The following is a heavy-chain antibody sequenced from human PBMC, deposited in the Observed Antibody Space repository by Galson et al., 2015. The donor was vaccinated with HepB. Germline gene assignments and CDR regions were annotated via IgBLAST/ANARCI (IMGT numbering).Heavy chain of an antibody. V-gene: IGHV1-18*04. CDR1: GYTFTSYG. CDR2: ISAYNGNT. CDR3: SLGAMVRGVIIIDY. D-gene: IGHD3-10*01. J-gene: IGHJ4*02. Sequence: SVKVSCKASGYTFTSYGISWVRQAPGQGLEWMGWISAYNGNTNYAQKLQGRVTMTTDTSTSTACMELRSLRSDDTAVYYCSLGAMVRGVIIIDYWGQGTLVTVSS.